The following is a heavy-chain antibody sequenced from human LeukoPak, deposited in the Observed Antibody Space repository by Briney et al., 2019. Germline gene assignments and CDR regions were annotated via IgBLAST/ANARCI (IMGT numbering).Heavy chain of an antibody. Sequence: SVKVSCKASGGTFSSYAISWVRQAPGQGLEWMGRIIPILGIANYVQKFQGRVTITADKSTSTAYMELSSLRSEDTAVYYCARVGGRVSAAGMDVWGQGTTVTVSS. D-gene: IGHD3-10*01. CDR1: GGTFSSYA. CDR2: IIPILGIA. J-gene: IGHJ6*02. CDR3: ARVGGRVSAAGMDV. V-gene: IGHV1-69*04.